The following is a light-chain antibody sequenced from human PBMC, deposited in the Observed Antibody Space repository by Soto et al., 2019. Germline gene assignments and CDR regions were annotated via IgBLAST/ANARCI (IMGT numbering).Light chain of an antibody. CDR2: YDS. V-gene: IGLV3-21*04. CDR1: NIGDKR. CDR3: QVWDIMTDNYV. J-gene: IGLJ1*01. Sequence: SYELTQPPSVSVAPEKTTTITCGGNNIGDKRVHWYRQKSGQAPVLLISYDSDRPSGLPERFSGSNSGNTATLTISRVEAGDEADYYCQVWDIMTDNYVFGGGTKLTVL.